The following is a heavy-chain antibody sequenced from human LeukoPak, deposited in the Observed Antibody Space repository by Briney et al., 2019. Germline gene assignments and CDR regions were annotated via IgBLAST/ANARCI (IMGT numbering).Heavy chain of an antibody. CDR3: SRGLSDVY. CDR2: INHSGIT. CDR1: GGSFSGYY. Sequence: PSETLSLPCGVYGGSFSGYYWTWIRQPPGKGLEWIGEINHSGITNYNPSLKSRVTISIDTSKSQFSLKLNSVTAADTAVYYCSRGLSDVYWGQGTLVTVSS. J-gene: IGHJ4*02. V-gene: IGHV4-34*01.